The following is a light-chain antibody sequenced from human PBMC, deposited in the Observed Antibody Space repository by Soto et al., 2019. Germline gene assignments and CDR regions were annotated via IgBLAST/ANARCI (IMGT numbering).Light chain of an antibody. J-gene: IGKJ1*01. CDR2: GAS. Sequence: EIVLTQSPGTLSLSPGERATLSCRASQSVSSNYLAWYQQKPGQAPRLLIYGASSRATGIPDRFSGSGSGTDFTLTIGRLEPEDFAVYYWQQYGRSPWTFGQGTKVEIK. CDR1: QSVSSNY. V-gene: IGKV3-20*01. CDR3: QQYGRSPWT.